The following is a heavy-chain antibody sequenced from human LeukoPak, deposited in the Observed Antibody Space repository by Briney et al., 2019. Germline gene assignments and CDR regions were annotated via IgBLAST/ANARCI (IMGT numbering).Heavy chain of an antibody. D-gene: IGHD3-22*01. CDR2: IKQDGSEK. J-gene: IGHJ4*02. Sequence: PGGPLRLSCAASGFTFSSYWMSWVRQAPGKGLEWVANIKQDGSEKYYVDSVKGRFTISRDNAKNSLYLQMNSLRAEDTAVYYCARAKGYYYDVALFDYWGQGTLVTVSS. V-gene: IGHV3-7*01. CDR1: GFTFSSYW. CDR3: ARAKGYYYDVALFDY.